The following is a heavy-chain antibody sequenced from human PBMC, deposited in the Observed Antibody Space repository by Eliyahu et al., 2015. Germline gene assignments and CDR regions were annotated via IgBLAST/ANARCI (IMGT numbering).Heavy chain of an antibody. D-gene: IGHD6-13*01. V-gene: IGHV1-18*01. CDR2: ISAYNGNT. J-gene: IGHJ4*02. CDR3: ARERGASSXIFDY. Sequence: QVQLVQSGVEVKKPGASVKVSCKASGYTFISYGISWVRQAPGQGLGWMGWISAYNGNTYYAQNFQGRVTMTTDTSTGTAYMELRSLRFDDTAVYYCARERGASSXIFDYWGQGTLVTVSS. CDR1: GYTFISYG.